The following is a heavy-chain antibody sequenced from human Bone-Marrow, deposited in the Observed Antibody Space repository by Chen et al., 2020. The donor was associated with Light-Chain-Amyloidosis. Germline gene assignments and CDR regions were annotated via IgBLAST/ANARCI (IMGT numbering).Heavy chain of an antibody. J-gene: IGHJ4*02. CDR2: IYPDDSDA. D-gene: IGHD5-12*01. CDR1: GYTFPNYW. Sequence: EVQLEQSGPEVKKPGESLKISCKGAGYTFPNYWIGWVRQRPGKGLEWVGVIYPDDSDARYSPSFEGQVTISADKSITTAYLQWRSLKASDTAMYYCARRRDGYNFDYWGQGTLVTVSS. V-gene: IGHV5-51*01. CDR3: ARRRDGYNFDY.